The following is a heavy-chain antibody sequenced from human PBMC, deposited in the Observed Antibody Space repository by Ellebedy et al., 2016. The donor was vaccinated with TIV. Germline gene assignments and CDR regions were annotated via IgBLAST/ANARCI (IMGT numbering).Heavy chain of an antibody. D-gene: IGHD6-13*01. CDR2: INAGNGNK. CDR1: GYNFIYSA. J-gene: IGHJ6*02. CDR3: ARDIGYSRSPHYYYYGMDV. V-gene: IGHV1-3*01. Sequence: AASVKVSCKASGYNFIYSAMHWVRQAPGQGLEWMGWINAGNGNKKYSQKFQGRITITRDTSATTAYMELRSLRSDDTAVYYCARDIGYSRSPHYYYYGMDVWGQGTTVTVSS.